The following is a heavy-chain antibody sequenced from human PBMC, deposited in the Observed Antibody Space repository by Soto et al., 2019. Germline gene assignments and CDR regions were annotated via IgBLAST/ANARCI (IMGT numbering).Heavy chain of an antibody. CDR2: IYHSGTT. CDR3: PKGDSTTHGDSFDI. Sequence: PSETLSLTCAVSGDSITSIYHWAWIRQPPGRGLEWVASIYHSGTTYYNPSLKSRVTISVDTSKNQFSLHLSAVTAADTAVYYSPKGDSTTHGDSFDIWGQGTMVTVSS. CDR1: GDSITSIYH. J-gene: IGHJ3*02. D-gene: IGHD6-13*01. V-gene: IGHV4-38-2*01.